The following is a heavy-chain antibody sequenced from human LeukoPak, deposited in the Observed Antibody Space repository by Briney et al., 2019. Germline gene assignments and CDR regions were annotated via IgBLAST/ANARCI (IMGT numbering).Heavy chain of an antibody. Sequence: PSETLSLTCAVYGGSFSGYYWSWIRQPPGKGLEWIGEINHSGSTNYNPSLKSRVTISVDTSKNQFSLKLSPVTAADTAVYYCARPPTYYGSGPIDYWGQGTLVTVSS. CDR2: INHSGST. D-gene: IGHD3-10*01. CDR3: ARPPTYYGSGPIDY. J-gene: IGHJ4*02. CDR1: GGSFSGYY. V-gene: IGHV4-34*01.